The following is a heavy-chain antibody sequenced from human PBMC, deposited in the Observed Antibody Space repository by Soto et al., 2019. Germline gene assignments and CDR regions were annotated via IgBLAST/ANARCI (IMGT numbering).Heavy chain of an antibody. V-gene: IGHV4-39*01. D-gene: IGHD2-2*01. CDR3: ARHFEYGSRSFDY. Sequence: SETLSLTCTVSGGSISSSSYYWGWIRQPPGKGLEWIGSIYYSGSTYYNPSLKSRVTISVDTSKNQFSLKLSSVTAADTAVYYCARHFEYGSRSFDYWGQGTLVTVSS. J-gene: IGHJ4*02. CDR2: IYYSGST. CDR1: GGSISSSSYY.